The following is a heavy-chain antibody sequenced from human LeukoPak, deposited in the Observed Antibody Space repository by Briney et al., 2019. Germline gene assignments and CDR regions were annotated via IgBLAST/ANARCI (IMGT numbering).Heavy chain of an antibody. Sequence: GGSLRLSCAASGLTFSSYWMSWVRQAPGKGLEWVANIKQDGSKKSYVDSVKGRFTISRDNAKDSLYLQMNSLRAEDTAIYYCTRVGYIDEGIDYWGQGTLVTVSS. V-gene: IGHV3-7*04. CDR3: TRVGYIDEGIDY. CDR2: IKQDGSKK. CDR1: GLTFSSYW. D-gene: IGHD5-24*01. J-gene: IGHJ4*02.